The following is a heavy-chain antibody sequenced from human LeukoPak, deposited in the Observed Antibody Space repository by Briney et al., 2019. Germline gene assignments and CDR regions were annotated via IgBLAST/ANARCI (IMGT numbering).Heavy chain of an antibody. D-gene: IGHD3-22*01. CDR2: IYYSGST. J-gene: IGHJ4*02. CDR1: GGSISSYC. V-gene: IGHV4-59*01. Sequence: PSETLSLTCTVSGGSISSYCWSWIRQPPGTGLEWIGYIYYSGSTNYNPSLKSRVTISVDTSKNQFSLKLSSVTAADTAVYYCARSVDDSSGYYPDYWGQGTLVTVSS. CDR3: ARSVDDSSGYYPDY.